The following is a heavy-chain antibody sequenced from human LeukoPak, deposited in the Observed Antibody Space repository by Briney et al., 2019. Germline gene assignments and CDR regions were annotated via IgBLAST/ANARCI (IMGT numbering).Heavy chain of an antibody. V-gene: IGHV3-74*01. CDR2: IHSDERRT. J-gene: IGHJ4*02. D-gene: IGHD2-21*02. CDR1: GFTFSSYW. CDR3: ARGINGDSVAFDS. Sequence: PGGSLRLSCAASGFTFSSYWMHWVRQAPGRGLVWVSRIHSDERRTNYADSVTGRFTSSRDNAKATVYLQMPSLGNEETAVYYCARGINGDSVAFDSWGQGTLVTVSS.